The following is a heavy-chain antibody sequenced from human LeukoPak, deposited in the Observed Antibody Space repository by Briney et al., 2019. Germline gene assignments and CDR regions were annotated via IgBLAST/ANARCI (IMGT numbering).Heavy chain of an antibody. J-gene: IGHJ4*02. CDR2: IGSDENR. D-gene: IGHD2-8*02. Sequence: GGSLRLSCTASGFTFSGNAMGWVRQAPGKGLEWVSGIGSDENRLYADSVKGRFTISRDNSKDTLYLQMNSLRVEDTAVSYCAKDVIHWSFDHWGQGTLVTVSS. CDR1: GFTFSGNA. V-gene: IGHV3-23*01. CDR3: AKDVIHWSFDH.